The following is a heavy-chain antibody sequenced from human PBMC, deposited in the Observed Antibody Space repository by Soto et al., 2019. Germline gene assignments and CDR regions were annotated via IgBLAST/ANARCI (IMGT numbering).Heavy chain of an antibody. CDR1: GGTFSSYA. J-gene: IGHJ5*02. CDR2: IIPIFGTA. Sequence: SVKVSCKASGGTFSSYAISWVRQAPGQGLEWMGGIIPIFGTANYAQKFQGRVTITADESTSTAYMELSSLRSEDTAVYYCARSTYYYDSSGYYYNWFDPWGQGTLVTVSS. V-gene: IGHV1-69*13. CDR3: ARSTYYYDSSGYYYNWFDP. D-gene: IGHD3-22*01.